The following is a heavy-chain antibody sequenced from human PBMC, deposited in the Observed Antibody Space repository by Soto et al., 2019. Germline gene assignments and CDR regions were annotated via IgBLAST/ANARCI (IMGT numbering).Heavy chain of an antibody. D-gene: IGHD6-6*01. J-gene: IGHJ1*01. CDR1: GGSISSSSYY. CDR2: IYYSGST. V-gene: IGHV4-39*01. CDR3: ASPYSSSWYFQY. Sequence: QPQVQESGPGLVKPSETLSLTCTVSGGSISSSSYYWGWIRQPPGKGLEWIGSIYYSGSTYYNPSLKSRVTISLDTSRTQFSLKLSSVTDEDTAVYYCASPYSSSWYFQYWGQGTLVTVSS.